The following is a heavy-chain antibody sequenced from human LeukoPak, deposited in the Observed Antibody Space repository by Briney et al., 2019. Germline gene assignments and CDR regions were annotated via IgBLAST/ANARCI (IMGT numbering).Heavy chain of an antibody. V-gene: IGHV1-8*01. CDR3: ARARGSYGRNWFDS. J-gene: IGHJ5*01. CDR1: GCTFTSYD. CDR2: MNPNSGNT. D-gene: IGHD1-26*01. Sequence: GAPVKVSCKASGCTFTSYDINWVRQATGQGLEWMGWMNPNSGNTGYAQKFQGRVTMTRNTSISTAYMELSSLRSEDTAVYYCARARGSYGRNWFDSWGQGTLVTVSS.